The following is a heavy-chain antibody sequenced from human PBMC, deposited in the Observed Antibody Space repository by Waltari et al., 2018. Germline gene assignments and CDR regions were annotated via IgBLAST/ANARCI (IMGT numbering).Heavy chain of an antibody. Sequence: EVQLVESGGGLVQPGGSWRLSCAASGFNFNNYWMTWVRQAPRKGLEWVANIKQDASGKYYVDSVKGRFTISRDNTKNSLYLQMNSLRAEDTAVYYCAASVGVAPNYWGHGTLVTVSS. D-gene: IGHD6-19*01. J-gene: IGHJ4*01. CDR2: IKQDASGK. V-gene: IGHV3-7*01. CDR3: AASVGVAPNY. CDR1: GFNFNNYW.